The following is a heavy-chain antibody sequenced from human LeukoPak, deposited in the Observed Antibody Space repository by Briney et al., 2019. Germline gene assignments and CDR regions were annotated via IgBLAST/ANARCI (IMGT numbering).Heavy chain of an antibody. CDR3: ASCSSTSCYSYYYYYMDV. CDR2: ISSSSSYI. J-gene: IGHJ6*03. CDR1: GFTISSYS. Sequence: GGSLRLSCAASGFTISSYSMNWVRQAPGKGLERVSSISSSSSYIYYADSVKGRFTISRDNAKNSLYLQMNSLRAEDTAVYYCASCSSTSCYSYYYYYMDVWGKGTTVTVSS. V-gene: IGHV3-21*01. D-gene: IGHD2-2*02.